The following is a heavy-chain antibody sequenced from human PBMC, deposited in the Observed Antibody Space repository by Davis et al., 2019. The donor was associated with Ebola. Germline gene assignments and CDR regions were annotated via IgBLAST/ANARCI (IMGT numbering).Heavy chain of an antibody. CDR1: GFTFSSYS. D-gene: IGHD2-15*01. J-gene: IGHJ4*02. CDR3: ARLLVHCSGGSRPIDY. V-gene: IGHV3-48*02. Sequence: PGGSLRLSCAASGFTFSSYSMNWVRQAPGKGLEWVSYISSSSSTIYYADSVKGRFTISRDNAKNSLYLQMNSLRDEDTAVYYCARLLVHCSGGSRPIDYWGQGTLVTVSS. CDR2: ISSSSSTI.